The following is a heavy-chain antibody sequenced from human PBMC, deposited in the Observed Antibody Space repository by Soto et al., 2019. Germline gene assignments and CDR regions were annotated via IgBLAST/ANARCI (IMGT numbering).Heavy chain of an antibody. D-gene: IGHD3-3*01. Sequence: SETLSLTCAVYGGSFSGYYWSWIRQPPGKGLEWIGEINHSGSTNYNTSLKSRLTISVDTSKNQFSLKLSSATAADTAVYYCARGLIDVYNFFDYWGQGTLVTVSS. CDR3: ARGLIDVYNFFDY. CDR1: GGSFSGYY. CDR2: INHSGST. V-gene: IGHV4-34*01. J-gene: IGHJ4*02.